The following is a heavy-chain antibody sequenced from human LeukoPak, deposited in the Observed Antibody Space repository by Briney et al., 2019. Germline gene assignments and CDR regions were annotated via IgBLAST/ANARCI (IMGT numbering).Heavy chain of an antibody. J-gene: IGHJ5*02. V-gene: IGHV4-38-2*02. Sequence: SETLSLTCTVSGYSISSGYYWGWIRQPPGKGLEWIGSIYDSGSTYYNPSLKSRVTISVDTSKNQFSLKLSSVTAADTAVYYCARDRGRLSGSSQLNWVDPWGQGTLVTVSS. CDR1: GYSISSGYY. CDR2: IYDSGST. D-gene: IGHD1-26*01. CDR3: ARDRGRLSGSSQLNWVDP.